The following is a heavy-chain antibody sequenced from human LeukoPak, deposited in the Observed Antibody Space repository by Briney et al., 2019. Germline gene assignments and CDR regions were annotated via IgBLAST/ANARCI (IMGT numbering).Heavy chain of an antibody. CDR1: GFTFSSYG. Sequence: GGSLRLSCAASGFTFSSYGMNWVRQAPGKGLEWVSVIYSGGSTYYADSVKGRFTISRGNSQNTLYLQMNSLRAEDTAVYYCARGPGSWGQGTLVTVSS. V-gene: IGHV3-53*01. D-gene: IGHD2-15*01. CDR3: ARGPGS. J-gene: IGHJ4*02. CDR2: IYSGGST.